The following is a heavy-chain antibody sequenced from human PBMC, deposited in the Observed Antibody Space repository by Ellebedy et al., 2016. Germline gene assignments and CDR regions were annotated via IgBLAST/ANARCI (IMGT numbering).Heavy chain of an antibody. CDR2: FDPEDGET. D-gene: IGHD2-2*01. CDR1: GYTLTELS. J-gene: IGHJ5*02. V-gene: IGHV1-24*01. Sequence: ASVKVSCXVSGYTLTELSMHWVRQAPGKGLEWMGGFDPEDGETIYAQKFQGRVTMTEDTSTDTAYMELSSLRSEDTAVYYCATARRGYCSSTSCPGWFDPWGQGTLVTVSS. CDR3: ATARRGYCSSTSCPGWFDP.